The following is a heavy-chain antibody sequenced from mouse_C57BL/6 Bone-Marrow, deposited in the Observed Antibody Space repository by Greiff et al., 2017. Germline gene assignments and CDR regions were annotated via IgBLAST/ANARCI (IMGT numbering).Heavy chain of an antibody. Sequence: VQLQQSGPGLVQPSQTLSITCTASGFSFTSYGVHWVRQSPGKGLEWLGVIWSGGSKDYNAAFISRQGSSKDNSKSQVFYKMNRLQADDTAIYYCGRGMWAWFAYWGKGTLVTVSA. CDR3: GRGMWAWFAY. CDR1: GFSFTSYG. CDR2: IWSGGSK. J-gene: IGHJ3*01. V-gene: IGHV2-2*01.